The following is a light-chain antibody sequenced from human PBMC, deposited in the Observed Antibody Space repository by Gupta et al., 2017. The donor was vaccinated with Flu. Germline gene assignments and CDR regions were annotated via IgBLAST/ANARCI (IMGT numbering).Light chain of an antibody. CDR3: LQYLSIPWT. J-gene: IGKJ1*01. CDR2: WAS. Sequence: DIVMTQSPDSLAVSLGERATINCKSSQTVLYNSNKKNNLAWFQQKPGQPPKLLIYWASNRDSGVPARFSGSGSGTDFTLTISSLQAEDVALYYCLQYLSIPWTFGQGTKVEIK. V-gene: IGKV4-1*01. CDR1: QTVLYNSNKKNN.